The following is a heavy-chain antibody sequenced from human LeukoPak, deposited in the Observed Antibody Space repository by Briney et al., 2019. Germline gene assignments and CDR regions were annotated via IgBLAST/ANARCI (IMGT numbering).Heavy chain of an antibody. J-gene: IGHJ4*02. Sequence: GGSLRLSCAASGFTFSSYAMSWVRQATGKGLEWVSAISGSGGSTYYADSVKGRFTISRDNSKNTLYLQMNSLRAEDTAVYYCAKDHGTMVRGIYYFDYWGQGTLVTVSS. CDR2: ISGSGGST. V-gene: IGHV3-23*01. CDR1: GFTFSSYA. CDR3: AKDHGTMVRGIYYFDY. D-gene: IGHD3-10*01.